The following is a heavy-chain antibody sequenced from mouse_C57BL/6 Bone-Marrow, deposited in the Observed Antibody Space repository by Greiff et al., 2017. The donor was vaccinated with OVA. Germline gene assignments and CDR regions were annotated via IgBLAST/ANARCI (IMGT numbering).Heavy chain of an antibody. Sequence: EVKLVESGGGLVQSGRSLRLSCATSGFTFSDFYMEWVRQAPGKGLEWIAASRNKANDYTTEYSASVKGRFIVSRDTSQSILYLQMNALRAEDTAIYYCARDARAYGAMDYWGQGTSVTVSS. CDR1: GFTFSDFY. V-gene: IGHV7-1*01. D-gene: IGHD3-3*01. J-gene: IGHJ4*01. CDR2: SRNKANDYTT. CDR3: ARDARAYGAMDY.